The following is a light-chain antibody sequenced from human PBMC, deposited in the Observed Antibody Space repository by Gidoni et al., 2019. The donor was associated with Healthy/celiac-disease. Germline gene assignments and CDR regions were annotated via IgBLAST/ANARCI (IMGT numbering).Light chain of an antibody. CDR1: QSVSSSY. J-gene: IGKJ4*01. CDR3: LGLT. CDR2: GAS. V-gene: IGKV3-20*01. Sequence: EIVLTQSPGTLSLSPGERATLSCRASQSVSSSYLAWYQQKPGQAPRLLIYGASSRATGIPDRFSGSGSGTDFTLTISRLEPEDFAVYYCLGLTFGGGTKVEIK.